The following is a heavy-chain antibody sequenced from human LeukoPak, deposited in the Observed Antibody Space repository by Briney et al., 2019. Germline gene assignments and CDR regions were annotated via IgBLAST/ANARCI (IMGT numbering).Heavy chain of an antibody. J-gene: IGHJ6*03. CDR3: ATLCCGSYYMDV. D-gene: IGHD2-15*01. CDR2: IFPSGGEI. V-gene: IGHV3-23*01. CDR1: GFTFSTFA. Sequence: GGSLRLSCAASGFTFSTFAMIWVRQPPGKGLEWVSSIFPSGGEIHYADSVRGRFTISRDNSKSTLSLQMNSLRSEDTAVYYCATLCCGSYYMDVWGKGTTVTVSS.